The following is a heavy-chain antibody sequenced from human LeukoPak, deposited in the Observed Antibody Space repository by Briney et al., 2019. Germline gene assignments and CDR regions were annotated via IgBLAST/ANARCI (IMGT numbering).Heavy chain of an antibody. J-gene: IGHJ4*02. CDR3: AGEGSLFYY. V-gene: IGHV3-53*05. CDR2: IYSGGST. CDR1: GFTVSSNY. Sequence: PGGSLRLSCAPSGFTVSSNYMSWVRQPPGKGLEWVSVIYSGGSTYYADSVKGRFTISRDNSKNTRNLQMISLRAGDASVYYCAGEGSLFYYWGQGTRVTVS. D-gene: IGHD3-16*02.